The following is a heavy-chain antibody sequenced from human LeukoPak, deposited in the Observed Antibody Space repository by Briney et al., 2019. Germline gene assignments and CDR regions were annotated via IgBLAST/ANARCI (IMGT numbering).Heavy chain of an antibody. J-gene: IGHJ4*02. Sequence: PGRSLRLSCAASGFTFSSYAMHWVRQAPGKGLEWVAVISYDGSNKYYADSVKGRFTISRDNSKNTLYLQMNSLRAEDTAVYYCARDPLLLRFGELPIRGELDYWGQGTLVTVSS. CDR2: ISYDGSNK. D-gene: IGHD3-10*01. CDR3: ARDPLLLRFGELPIRGELDY. V-gene: IGHV3-30*04. CDR1: GFTFSSYA.